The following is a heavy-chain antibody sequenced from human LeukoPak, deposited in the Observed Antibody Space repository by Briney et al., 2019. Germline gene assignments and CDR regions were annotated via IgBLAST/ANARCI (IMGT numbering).Heavy chain of an antibody. CDR1: GGTFSSYA. Sequence: SVKVSCKASGGTFSSYAISWVRQAPGQGLEWMGRIIPILGIANYAQKFQGRVTITADESTSTAYMELSSLRSEDTAVYYCAIGYYDILTGYYFPPYWGQGTLVTVSS. CDR2: IIPILGIA. CDR3: AIGYYDILTGYYFPPY. V-gene: IGHV1-69*04. D-gene: IGHD3-9*01. J-gene: IGHJ4*02.